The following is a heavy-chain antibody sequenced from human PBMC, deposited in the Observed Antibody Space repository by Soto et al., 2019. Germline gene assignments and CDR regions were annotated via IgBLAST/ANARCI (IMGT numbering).Heavy chain of an antibody. J-gene: IGHJ4*02. Sequence: GGSLRLSCAASGFTFSSYAMSWVRQAPGKGLEWVSLISGNAGSTYYADSVKGRFTISRDNTKNTMYVQMNSLRAEDTALYYCAKARFQPIAAAGTVDYWGQGTLVTVSS. D-gene: IGHD6-13*01. CDR2: ISGNAGST. V-gene: IGHV3-23*01. CDR3: AKARFQPIAAAGTVDY. CDR1: GFTFSSYA.